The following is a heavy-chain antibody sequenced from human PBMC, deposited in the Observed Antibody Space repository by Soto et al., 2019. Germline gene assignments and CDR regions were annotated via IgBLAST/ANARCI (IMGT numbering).Heavy chain of an antibody. CDR3: ARFFVDGTKVEYFQN. Sequence: GESLKISCKGSGYSFTSYWICWVRQLPGKGLEWMGIIYPGDSDTRYSPSFQGLVIISADKSISTAYLQWSSLKDSDTVLYYCARFFVDGTKVEYFQNWGQGTVVTVSS. D-gene: IGHD6-19*01. CDR1: GYSFTSYW. J-gene: IGHJ1*01. V-gene: IGHV5-51*01. CDR2: IYPGDSDT.